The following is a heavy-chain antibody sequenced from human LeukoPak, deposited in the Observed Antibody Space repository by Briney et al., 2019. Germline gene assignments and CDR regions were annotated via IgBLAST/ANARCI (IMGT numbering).Heavy chain of an antibody. V-gene: IGHV1-18*01. Sequence: GASVKVSCKASGYTFTSYDINWVRQATGQGLEWMGWMNPNSGNTNYAQKLQGRVTMTTDTSTSTAYMELRSLRSDDTAVYYCARVGTQLWFRGFDYWGQGTLVTVSS. CDR3: ARVGTQLWFRGFDY. J-gene: IGHJ4*02. CDR1: GYTFTSYD. D-gene: IGHD5-18*01. CDR2: MNPNSGNT.